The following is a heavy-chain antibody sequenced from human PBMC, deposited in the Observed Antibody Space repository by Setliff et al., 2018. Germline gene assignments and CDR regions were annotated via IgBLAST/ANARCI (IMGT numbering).Heavy chain of an antibody. V-gene: IGHV4-39*07. CDR2: IYYSGST. D-gene: IGHD3-3*01. J-gene: IGHJ4*02. CDR3: ARRETYYNFWSGYYAY. CDR1: GFTFSSYW. Sequence: GSLRLSCAASGFTFSSYWMSWVRQAPGKGLEWIGSIYYSGSTYYNPSLKSRVTISVDTSKNQFSLKLSSVTAADTAVYYCARRETYYNFWSGYYAYWGQGTLVTVSS.